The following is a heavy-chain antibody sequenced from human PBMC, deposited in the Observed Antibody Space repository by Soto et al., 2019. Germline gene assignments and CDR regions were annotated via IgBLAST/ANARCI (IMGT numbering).Heavy chain of an antibody. V-gene: IGHV3-53*01. J-gene: IGHJ4*02. CDR3: HGYGY. D-gene: IGHD5-12*01. CDR2: IYSAGTT. CDR1: GFTVSSANY. Sequence: PGGSLRLSCVISGFTVSSANYVSWVRQAPGKGLEWVSVIYSAGTTYYADSVKGRFTISRDNSKNTLYLQMNSLRAEDTAVYYCHGYGYWGQGTLVTVSS.